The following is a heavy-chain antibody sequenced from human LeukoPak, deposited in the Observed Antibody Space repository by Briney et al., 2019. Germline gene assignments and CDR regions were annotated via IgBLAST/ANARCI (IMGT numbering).Heavy chain of an antibody. V-gene: IGHV1-2*02. CDR3: AREPVTGTLNFFDP. J-gene: IGHJ5*02. D-gene: IGHD6-19*01. Sequence: ASVKISCKASGYTFTDYYLHWVRQAPGQGLEWMGWIKPNSGGTNYAHKFQGRVTMTRDTSLNTAYMELNRLISDDTAVYYCAREPVTGTLNFFDPWGQGALVTVTS. CDR2: IKPNSGGT. CDR1: GYTFTDYY.